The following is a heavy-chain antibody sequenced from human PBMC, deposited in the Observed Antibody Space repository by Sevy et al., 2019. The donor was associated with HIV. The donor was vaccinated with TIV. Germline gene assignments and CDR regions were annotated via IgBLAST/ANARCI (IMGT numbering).Heavy chain of an antibody. V-gene: IGHV3-7*01. D-gene: IGHD1-26*01. CDR1: GFNIRAHW. CDR3: VRALLKADSL. CDR2: LNEDGSTK. Sequence: GGSLRLSCAASGFNIRAHWMLWVRRAPDKGLEWVANLNEDGSTKYYLDSVKGRFTISRDNAENAAFLQMNSLRVEDTAVYYCVRALLKADSLWGQGTLVTVSS. J-gene: IGHJ4*02.